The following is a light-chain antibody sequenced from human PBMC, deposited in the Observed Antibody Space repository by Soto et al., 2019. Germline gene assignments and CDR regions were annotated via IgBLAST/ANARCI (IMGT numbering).Light chain of an antibody. CDR1: QSLLHSNGNHY. J-gene: IGKJ3*01. CDR3: MQALQTPFT. Sequence: DIVMTQSPLSLPVTPGEPASISCRSSQSLLHSNGNHYLDWYLQRPGQSPQLLIYLGSDRASGVPDRFSGSGSGTDFTLKISRVEAEDVGVYYCMQALQTPFTFGPGTTVDI. CDR2: LGS. V-gene: IGKV2-28*01.